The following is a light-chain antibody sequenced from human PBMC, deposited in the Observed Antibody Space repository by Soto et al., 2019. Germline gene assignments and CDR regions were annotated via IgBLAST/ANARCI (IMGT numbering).Light chain of an antibody. Sequence: DNQMTQSPSSVSASVGDRVTITCRASQDISSWLAWYQQKPGKAPKLLIYAASSLQSGVPSRFSGSGSGTDFTLTISSLQSEDFATYYCQQANSIPLTFGGGTKVEI. CDR3: QQANSIPLT. V-gene: IGKV1D-12*01. CDR2: AAS. CDR1: QDISSW. J-gene: IGKJ4*01.